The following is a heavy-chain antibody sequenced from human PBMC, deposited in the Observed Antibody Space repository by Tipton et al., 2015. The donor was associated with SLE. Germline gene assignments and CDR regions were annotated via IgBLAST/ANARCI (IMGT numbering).Heavy chain of an antibody. CDR2: SIHSGST. V-gene: IGHV4-34*12. CDR1: GGSFSGDY. J-gene: IGHJ4*02. CDR3: ARRETGSGSYSKWGFDY. D-gene: IGHD3-10*01. Sequence: TLSLTCAVYGGSFSGDYWSWIRQPPGKGLEWVGESIHSGSTNYNPSLKSRVTISVDTSKNQFSLRLTSVTAADTAVYYCARRETGSGSYSKWGFDYWGQGTLVTVSS.